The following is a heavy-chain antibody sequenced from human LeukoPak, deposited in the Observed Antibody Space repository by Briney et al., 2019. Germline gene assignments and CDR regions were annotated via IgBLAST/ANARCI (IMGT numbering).Heavy chain of an antibody. CDR2: IIPILGTA. Sequence: GASVKVSCKASGGTFSSYAISWVRQAPGQGLEWMGGIIPILGTANYAQKFQGRVTITADKSTSTAYMELSSLRSEDTAVYYCARVFSSWFQPYNWFDPWGQGTLVTVSS. J-gene: IGHJ5*02. D-gene: IGHD6-13*01. V-gene: IGHV1-69*10. CDR3: ARVFSSWFQPYNWFDP. CDR1: GGTFSSYA.